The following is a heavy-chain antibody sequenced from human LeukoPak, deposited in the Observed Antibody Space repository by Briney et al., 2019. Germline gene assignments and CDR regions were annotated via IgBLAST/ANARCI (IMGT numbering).Heavy chain of an antibody. D-gene: IGHD4-23*01. CDR3: ARAYYGGPFDY. CDR1: GFTFSSYG. CDR2: ISYDGSNK. V-gene: IGHV3-30*03. J-gene: IGHJ4*02. Sequence: GGSLRLSCAASGFTFSSYGMHWVRQAPGKGLEWVAVISYDGSNKYYADFVKGRFTISRDNAKNSLYLQMNSLRAEDTAVYYCARAYYGGPFDYWGQGTLVTVSS.